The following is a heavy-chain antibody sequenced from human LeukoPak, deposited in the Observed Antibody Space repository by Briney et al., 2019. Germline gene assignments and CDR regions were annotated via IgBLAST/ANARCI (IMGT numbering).Heavy chain of an antibody. CDR1: GGSISSGDHY. D-gene: IGHD3/OR15-3a*01. CDR2: IYYSGST. CDR3: ARGAPDLPDNWFDP. V-gene: IGHV4-30-4*01. Sequence: PSETLSLTCTVSGGSISSGDHYWSWIRQPPGTGLEWIGYIYYSGSTYYNPSLKSRVTISVDTSKNQFSLKLSSVTAADTAVYYCARGAPDLPDNWFDPWGQGTLVTVSS. J-gene: IGHJ5*02.